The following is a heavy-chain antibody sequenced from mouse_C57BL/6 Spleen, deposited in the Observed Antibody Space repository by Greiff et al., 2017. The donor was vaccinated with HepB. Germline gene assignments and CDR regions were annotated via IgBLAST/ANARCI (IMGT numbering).Heavy chain of an antibody. V-gene: IGHV5-16*01. D-gene: IGHD1-3*01. J-gene: IGHJ4*01. Sequence: DVKLVESEGGLVQPGSSMKLSCTASGFTFSDYYMAWVRQVPEKGLEWVANINYDGSSTYYLDSLKSRFIISRDNAKNILYMQMSSLKSEDTATYYGARIAHDYAMDYWGQGTSVTVAS. CDR1: GFTFSDYY. CDR2: INYDGSST. CDR3: ARIAHDYAMDY.